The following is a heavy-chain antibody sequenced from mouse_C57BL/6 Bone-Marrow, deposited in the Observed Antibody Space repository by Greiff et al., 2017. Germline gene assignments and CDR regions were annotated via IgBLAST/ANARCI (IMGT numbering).Heavy chain of an antibody. Sequence: VQLQQSGAELVRPGASVKLSCTASCFNIKDDYMHWVKQRPEQGLEWIGWIDPENGDTEYASKFQGKATITADTSSNTAYLQLSSLTSEDTAVYYCTPVYYGSSYWYFDVWGTGTTVTVAS. CDR3: TPVYYGSSYWYFDV. CDR1: CFNIKDDY. D-gene: IGHD1-1*01. J-gene: IGHJ1*03. V-gene: IGHV14-4*01. CDR2: IDPENGDT.